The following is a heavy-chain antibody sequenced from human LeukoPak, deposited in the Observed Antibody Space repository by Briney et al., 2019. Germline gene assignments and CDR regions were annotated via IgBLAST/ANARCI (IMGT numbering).Heavy chain of an antibody. CDR3: AREGSVAGSFDY. D-gene: IGHD6-19*01. V-gene: IGHV4-38-2*02. Sequence: SETLSLTCTVSGYSISSGYYWDWIRQPPGKGLEWIGSIYHSGSTYYNPSLKSRVTISVDTSKNQFSLKLSSVTAADTAVYYCAREGSVAGSFDYWGQGTLVTVSS. J-gene: IGHJ4*02. CDR1: GYSISSGYY. CDR2: IYHSGST.